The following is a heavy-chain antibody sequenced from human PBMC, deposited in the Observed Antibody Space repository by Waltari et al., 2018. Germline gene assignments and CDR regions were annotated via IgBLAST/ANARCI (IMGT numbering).Heavy chain of an antibody. D-gene: IGHD2-2*01. V-gene: IGHV3-23*01. Sequence: EVQLLESGGGLAQPGGSLSLSCAASGFTFSNFAMTWVRQAPGKGLEWVSVISARAYGTYYADAVKGRFTISRDNSKNTLSLEMNRLRDDDTAIYYCAKAVGNIVQPASALPDYWGQGTLVIVSS. J-gene: IGHJ4*02. CDR3: AKAVGNIVQPASALPDY. CDR1: GFTFSNFA. CDR2: ISARAYGT.